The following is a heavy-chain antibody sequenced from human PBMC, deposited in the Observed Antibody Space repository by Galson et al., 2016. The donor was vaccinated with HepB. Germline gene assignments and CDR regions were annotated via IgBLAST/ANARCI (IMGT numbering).Heavy chain of an antibody. V-gene: IGHV3-74*01. Sequence: SLRLSCAASGFTFRSYWMHWVRQAPGKGLVWVSRINSDGSSTSYADSVKGRFTISRDNSKNTLYLQMNSLRAEDTAVYYCARDPQYQLTNYYYGMDVWGQGTTVTVSS. J-gene: IGHJ6*02. CDR3: ARDPQYQLTNYYYGMDV. D-gene: IGHD2-2*01. CDR1: GFTFRSYW. CDR2: INSDGSST.